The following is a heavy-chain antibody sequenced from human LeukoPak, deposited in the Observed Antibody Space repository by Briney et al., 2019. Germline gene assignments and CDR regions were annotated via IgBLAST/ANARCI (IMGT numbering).Heavy chain of an antibody. CDR1: GFTFSSYE. D-gene: IGHD4-17*01. J-gene: IGHJ4*02. CDR2: ISSSGSTI. V-gene: IGHV3-48*03. Sequence: HTGGSLRLSCAASGFTFSSYEMNWVRQAPGKGLEWVSYISSSGSTIYYADSVKGRFTISRDNSKNTLYLQMNSLRAEDTAVYYCAKWAPYGDLHYWGQGTLVTVSS. CDR3: AKWAPYGDLHY.